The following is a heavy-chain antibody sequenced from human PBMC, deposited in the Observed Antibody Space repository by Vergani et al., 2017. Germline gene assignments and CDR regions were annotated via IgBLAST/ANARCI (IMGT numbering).Heavy chain of an antibody. Sequence: QLQLQESGPGLVKPSETLSLTCTVSGGSISSSSYYWGWIRQPPGKGLEWIGSIYYSGSTYYNPSLKSRVTISVDTSKNQFSLKLSSVTAADTAVYYCVISCSSWYYFDYWGQGTLVTVSS. D-gene: IGHD6-13*01. J-gene: IGHJ4*02. CDR2: IYYSGST. CDR1: GGSISSSSYY. CDR3: VISCSSWYYFDY. V-gene: IGHV4-39*01.